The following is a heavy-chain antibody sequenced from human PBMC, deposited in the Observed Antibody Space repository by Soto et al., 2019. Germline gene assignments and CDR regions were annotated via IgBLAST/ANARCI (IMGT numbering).Heavy chain of an antibody. V-gene: IGHV3-11*01. CDR3: ARRGTSSSAHHFDH. J-gene: IGHJ4*02. CDR2: ITSSGSNT. Sequence: QVQLVESGGGLVKPGGSLRLSCAASGFTFSGYNMSWIRQAPGKGLEWVSYITSSGSNTFDAESVKGRFTISRDNTMNLLYLQMNSLRAEDTAVYYCARRGTSSSAHHFDHWGQGTLVTVSS. D-gene: IGHD6-6*01. CDR1: GFTFSGYN.